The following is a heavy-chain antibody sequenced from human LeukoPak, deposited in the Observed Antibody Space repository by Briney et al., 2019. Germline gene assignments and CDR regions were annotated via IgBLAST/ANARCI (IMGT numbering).Heavy chain of an antibody. CDR3: ARDANFYYFDY. Sequence: LSLTCAVYGGSFSGYYWSWIRQPPGKGLEWVSYISSSGSTIYYADSVKGRFTISRDNAKNSLYLQMNSLRAEDTAVYYCARDANFYYFDYWGQGTLVTVSS. CDR2: ISSSGSTI. V-gene: IGHV3-11*01. D-gene: IGHD1-1*01. J-gene: IGHJ4*02. CDR1: GGSFSGYY.